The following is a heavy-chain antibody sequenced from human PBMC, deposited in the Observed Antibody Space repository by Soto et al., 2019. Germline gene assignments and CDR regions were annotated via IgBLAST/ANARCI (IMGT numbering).Heavy chain of an antibody. CDR2: IDPSDSYT. V-gene: IGHV5-10-1*01. D-gene: IGHD3-22*01. Sequence: PGESLKISCKGSGYSFTSYWISWVRQMPGKGLEWMGRIDPSDSYTNYSPSFQGHVTISADKSISTAYLQWSSLKASDTAMYYCARHGSYYYDSSARAFDYWGQGTVVTVSS. J-gene: IGHJ4*01. CDR1: GYSFTSYW. CDR3: ARHGSYYYDSSARAFDY.